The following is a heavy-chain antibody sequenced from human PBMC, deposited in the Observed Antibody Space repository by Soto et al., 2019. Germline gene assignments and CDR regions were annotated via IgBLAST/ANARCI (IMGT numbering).Heavy chain of an antibody. V-gene: IGHV1-69*13. Sequence: SVKVSCKASGYTFTSYGISWVRQAPGQGLEWMGGIIPIFGTANYAQKFQGRVTITADESTSTAYMELSSLRSEDTAVYYCARCSGGSCYSAQYFDYWGQGTLVTVSS. CDR2: IIPIFGTA. J-gene: IGHJ4*02. CDR3: ARCSGGSCYSAQYFDY. CDR1: GYTFTSYG. D-gene: IGHD2-15*01.